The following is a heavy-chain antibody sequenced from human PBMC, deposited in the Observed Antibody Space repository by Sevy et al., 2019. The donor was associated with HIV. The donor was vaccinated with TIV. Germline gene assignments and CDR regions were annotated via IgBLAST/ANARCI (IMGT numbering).Heavy chain of an antibody. J-gene: IGHJ4*02. CDR2: ISAYNGNT. CDR3: ARDRLGGSYFPSADY. Sequence: GASVKVSCKASGYTFTSYGISWVRQAPGQGLEWMGWISAYNGNTNYAQKLQGRVTMTTDTSTSTAYMELRSLRSDDTAVYYCARDRLGGSYFPSADYWGQGTLVTVSS. V-gene: IGHV1-18*01. D-gene: IGHD1-26*01. CDR1: GYTFTSYG.